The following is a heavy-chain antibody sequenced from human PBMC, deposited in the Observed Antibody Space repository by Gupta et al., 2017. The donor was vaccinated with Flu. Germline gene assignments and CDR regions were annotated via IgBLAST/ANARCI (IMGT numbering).Heavy chain of an antibody. CDR1: GSSFTSHW. CDR3: ARLRDWGYGMDV. CDR2: IYPGDSDT. J-gene: IGHJ6*02. Sequence: QLVQSGAEVKKPGESLKISCKGSGSSFTSHWIVWVRQVPGKGLEWVGIIYPGDSDTRYSPSFQGQVTFSADTSITTAYLQWSSLKASDTAMYYCARLRDWGYGMDVWGQGTTVTVSS. D-gene: IGHD3-16*01. V-gene: IGHV5-51*03.